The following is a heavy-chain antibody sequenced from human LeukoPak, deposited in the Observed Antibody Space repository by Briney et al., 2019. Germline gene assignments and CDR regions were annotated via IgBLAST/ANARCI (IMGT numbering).Heavy chain of an antibody. CDR1: GGSISSYS. CDR3: ARANRYAGGDRHFDY. Sequence: SETLSLTCTVSGGSISSYSWSWIRQPPGKGLEWIAYIYDSGSTNYNPSLKSRVTISLDTSKNQFSLKLSSVTAADTAVYYCARANRYAGGDRHFDYRGQGTLVTVSS. CDR2: IYDSGST. D-gene: IGHD1-14*01. V-gene: IGHV4-59*01. J-gene: IGHJ4*02.